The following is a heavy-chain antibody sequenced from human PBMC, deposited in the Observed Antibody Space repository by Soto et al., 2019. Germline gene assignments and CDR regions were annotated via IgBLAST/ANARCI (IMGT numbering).Heavy chain of an antibody. Sequence: EVQLVESVGGLVQPGRSLRLSCAASGFTFDDYAMHWVRQAPGKGLEWVSGISWNSGSIGYADSVKGRFTISRDNAKNSLYLQMNSLRAEDTALYYCAKDANDDYGDYYYYYMDVWGKGTTVTVSS. D-gene: IGHD4-17*01. CDR2: ISWNSGSI. CDR1: GFTFDDYA. J-gene: IGHJ6*03. V-gene: IGHV3-9*01. CDR3: AKDANDDYGDYYYYYMDV.